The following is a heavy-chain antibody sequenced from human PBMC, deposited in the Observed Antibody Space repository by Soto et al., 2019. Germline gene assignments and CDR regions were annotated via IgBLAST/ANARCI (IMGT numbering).Heavy chain of an antibody. CDR1: GYTFTSYY. D-gene: IGHD3-22*01. Sequence: ASVKVSCKASGYTFTSYYMHWVRQAPGQGLEWMGIINPSGGSTSYAQKFQGRVTMTKDTSTSTVYMELSSLRSEDTAVYYCAGCVLGYVLGDYYDSSGYYGFDYLGQGTLVTVSS. CDR2: INPSGGST. CDR3: AGCVLGYVLGDYYDSSGYYGFDY. V-gene: IGHV1-46*01. J-gene: IGHJ4*02.